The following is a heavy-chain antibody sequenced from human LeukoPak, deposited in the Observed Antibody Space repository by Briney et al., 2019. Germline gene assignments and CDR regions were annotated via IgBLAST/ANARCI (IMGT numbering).Heavy chain of an antibody. CDR1: GFTVSSNY. CDR2: VSSSSSYI. Sequence: GGSLRLSCAASGFTVSSNYMSWVRQAPGKGLEWVSSVSSSSSYIYYADSVKGRFTISRDNAKNPLSLQMNSLRAEDTAVYYCARDQRATASTGSYFDYWGQGTLVTVSS. CDR3: ARDQRATASTGSYFDY. J-gene: IGHJ4*02. V-gene: IGHV3-21*01. D-gene: IGHD1-1*01.